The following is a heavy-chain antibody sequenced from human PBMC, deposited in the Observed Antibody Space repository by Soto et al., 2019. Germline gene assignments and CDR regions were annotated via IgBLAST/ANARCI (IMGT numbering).Heavy chain of an antibody. CDR2: IYDSGST. CDR1: GDSISRGGYS. CDR3: ARGSSSYYDYGMDV. J-gene: IGHJ6*02. Sequence: PSETLSLTCAVSGDSISRGGYSWTWIRQPPGKALEWIGNIYDSGSTSYNPSLKSRVTISVDRSENQFSLKLTSVTAADTAVYFCARGSSSYYDYGMDVWGQGTTVTVSS. V-gene: IGHV4-30-2*01. D-gene: IGHD6-6*01.